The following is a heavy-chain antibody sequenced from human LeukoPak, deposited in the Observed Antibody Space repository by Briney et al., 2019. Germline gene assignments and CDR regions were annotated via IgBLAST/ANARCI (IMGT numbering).Heavy chain of an antibody. J-gene: IGHJ4*02. CDR2: ISGSGDNT. D-gene: IGHD3-22*01. CDR1: GFTFSSYA. CDR3: AKGSYYDSSGSFYFDY. Sequence: EGSLRLSCAASGFTFSSYAMSWVRQAPGKGLEWVSGISGSGDNTYYADSVKGRFTISRDNSKNTLYVQMNSLGTEDTAAYYCAKGSYYDSSGSFYFDYWGQGTLVTVSS. V-gene: IGHV3-23*01.